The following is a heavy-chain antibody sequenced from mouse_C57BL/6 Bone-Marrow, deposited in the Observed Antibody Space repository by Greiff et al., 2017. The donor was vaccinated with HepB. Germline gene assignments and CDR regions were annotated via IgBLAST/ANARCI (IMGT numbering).Heavy chain of an antibody. Sequence: EVQRVESGPGLVKPSQSLSLTCSVTGYSITSGYYWNWIRQFPGNKLEWMGYISYDGSNNYNPSLKKRISITRDTSKNQFFLKLNSVTTEDTATYYCARERLYLYAMDYWGQGTSVTVSS. J-gene: IGHJ4*01. CDR3: ARERLYLYAMDY. V-gene: IGHV3-6*01. CDR2: ISYDGSN. D-gene: IGHD5-1*01. CDR1: GYSITSGYY.